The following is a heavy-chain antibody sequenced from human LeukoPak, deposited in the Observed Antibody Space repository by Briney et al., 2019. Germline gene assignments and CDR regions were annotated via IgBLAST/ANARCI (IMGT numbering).Heavy chain of an antibody. CDR2: ISSSSSTI. CDR1: GFTFSSYE. V-gene: IGHV3-48*03. J-gene: IGHJ3*02. D-gene: IGHD6-19*01. CDR3: ARGERRYTSGWYGRAFDI. Sequence: PGGSLRLSCAASGFTFSSYEMNWVRQAPGKGLEWVSSISSSSSTIYYADSVKGRFTISRDNAKNSLYLQMNSLRDEDTAVYYCARGERRYTSGWYGRAFDIWGQGTMVTVSS.